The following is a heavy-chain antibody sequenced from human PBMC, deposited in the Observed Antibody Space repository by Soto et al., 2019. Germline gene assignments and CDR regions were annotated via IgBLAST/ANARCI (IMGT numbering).Heavy chain of an antibody. D-gene: IGHD6-13*01. CDR3: ARNRWSSIHPGGSGMDV. CDR2: IKQDGSEK. V-gene: IGHV3-7*05. CDR1: GFTFSSYW. Sequence: GGSLRLSCAASGFTFSSYWMSWVRQAPGKGLEWVANIKQDGSEKYYVDSVKGRFTISRDNAKNSLYLQMNSLRAEDTAVYYCARNRWSSIHPGGSGMDVWGQGTTVTVSS. J-gene: IGHJ6*02.